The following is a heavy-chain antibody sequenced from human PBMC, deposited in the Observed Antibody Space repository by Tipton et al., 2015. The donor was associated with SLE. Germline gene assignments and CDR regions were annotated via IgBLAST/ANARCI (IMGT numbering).Heavy chain of an antibody. V-gene: IGHV4-39*07. J-gene: IGHJ5*01. CDR1: GGSIRSSFNY. Sequence: TLSLTCTVSGGSIRSSFNYWGWIRQPPGKGLEWIGSISYSGSSYYNPSLKGRGTMSLDTSKNQFSLKLSSVTAADTAVYYCARDDGDYADSWGQGTLVTVSS. D-gene: IGHD4-17*01. CDR2: ISYSGSS. CDR3: ARDDGDYADS.